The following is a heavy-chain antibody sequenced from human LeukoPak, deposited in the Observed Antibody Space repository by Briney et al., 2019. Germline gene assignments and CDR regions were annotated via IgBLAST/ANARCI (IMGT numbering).Heavy chain of an antibody. Sequence: PGGSLRLSCAASGFTFSTSAMSWVRQAPGKGLEWVSAISGSGGSTYYADSVKGRFTLSRDNTKNTLYLQMNSLRAEDTAVYYCAKHRYYDSSGYYSLHYWGQEPWSPSPQ. V-gene: IGHV3-23*01. CDR3: AKHRYYDSSGYYSLHY. CDR2: ISGSGGST. CDR1: GFTFSTSA. J-gene: IGHJ4*01. D-gene: IGHD3-22*01.